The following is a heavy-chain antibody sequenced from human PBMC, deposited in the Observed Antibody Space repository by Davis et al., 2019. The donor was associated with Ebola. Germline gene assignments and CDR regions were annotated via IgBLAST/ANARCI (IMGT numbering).Heavy chain of an antibody. CDR3: ARFTWCSSTSCYYYYGMDV. CDR1: GVSTSHYY. D-gene: IGHD2-2*01. Sequence: PSETLSLTCTVSGVSTSHYYWTWIRQPPGKGLEWIGHMYYNGNPKYNPSLKSRVTISVDTSKNQFSLKLSSVTAADTAVYYCARFTWCSSTSCYYYYGMDVWGQGTTVTVSS. J-gene: IGHJ6*02. CDR2: MYYNGNP. V-gene: IGHV4-59*13.